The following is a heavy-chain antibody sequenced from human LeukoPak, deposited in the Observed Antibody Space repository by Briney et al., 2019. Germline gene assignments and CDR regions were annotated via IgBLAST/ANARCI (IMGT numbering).Heavy chain of an antibody. D-gene: IGHD2-8*02. CDR1: GFTFSDYY. CDR2: ISGNDPTI. J-gene: IGHJ4*02. Sequence: GGSLKLSCAASGFTFSDYYMSWIRQAPGKGLEWISYISGNDPTIYYADSVRGRFTVSRDNAENSLCLQMNSLRAEDTAVYYCARVSSTGYGVSSGLFYWGQGTLVTVSS. V-gene: IGHV3-11*01. CDR3: ARVSSTGYGVSSGLFY.